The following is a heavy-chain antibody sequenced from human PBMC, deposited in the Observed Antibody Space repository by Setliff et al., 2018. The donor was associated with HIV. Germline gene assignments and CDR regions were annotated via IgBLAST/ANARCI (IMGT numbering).Heavy chain of an antibody. CDR1: GYTLTSNH. J-gene: IGHJ4*02. Sequence: ASVKVSCKASGYTLTSNHMHWVRQAPGQGLEWMGIITPIGGGTNYAQKFQGRVTMTTDTSTSTVYMHLSSLRSEDTAVYYCARDLLLRWLDYWGQGTLVTVSS. V-gene: IGHV1-46*01. D-gene: IGHD4-17*01. CDR3: ARDLLLRWLDY. CDR2: ITPIGGGT.